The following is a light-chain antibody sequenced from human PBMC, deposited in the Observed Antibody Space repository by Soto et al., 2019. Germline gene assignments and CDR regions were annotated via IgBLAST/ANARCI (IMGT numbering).Light chain of an antibody. V-gene: IGKV3-20*01. J-gene: IGKJ4*01. CDR2: GAS. Sequence: EIVLTQSPGTLSLSPGERATLSCRASQSVSSSYLAWYQQKPGQAPRLLIYGASSRATGIPDRFSGSGSGRDFTLTISRLEPEDFAVYYCQQYGSPPVTFGGGTKVEIK. CDR1: QSVSSSY. CDR3: QQYGSPPVT.